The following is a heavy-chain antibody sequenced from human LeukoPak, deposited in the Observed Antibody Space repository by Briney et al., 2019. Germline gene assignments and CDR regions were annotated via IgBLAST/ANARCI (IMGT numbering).Heavy chain of an antibody. J-gene: IGHJ4*02. CDR2: VSSSGTTI. D-gene: IGHD3-22*01. CDR1: GFTFSDYY. CDR3: ARDSNYEDY. V-gene: IGHV3-11*01. Sequence: GGSLRLSCAASGFTFSDYYMSWIRRAPGKGLEWVSYVSSSGTTIYYADSVRGRFTVSRDNAKNSLYLQMNSLRAEDTAVYYCARDSNYEDYWGQGTLVTVSS.